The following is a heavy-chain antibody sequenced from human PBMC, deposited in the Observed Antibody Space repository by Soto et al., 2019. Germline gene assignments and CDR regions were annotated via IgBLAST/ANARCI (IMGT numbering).Heavy chain of an antibody. CDR2: INPNSGGT. V-gene: IGHV1-2*04. CDR1: GYTFTGYY. CDR3: ARLHPYDSSVGYYFDY. D-gene: IGHD3-22*01. J-gene: IGHJ4*02. Sequence: QVQLVQSGAEVKKPGASVKVSCKASGYTFTGYYMHWVRQAPGQGLEWMGWINPNSGGTNYAQKFQGWVTMTRDTSIRTAYMELSRLRSDDTAVYYCARLHPYDSSVGYYFDYWGQGTLVTVSS.